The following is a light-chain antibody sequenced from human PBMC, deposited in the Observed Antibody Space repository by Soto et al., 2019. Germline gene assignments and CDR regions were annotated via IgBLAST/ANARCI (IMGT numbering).Light chain of an antibody. J-gene: IGLJ1*01. Sequence: QSVLTQPASVSGSPGQAITISCSGTSSDVGAYNYVSWYQQYPGKAPKLMIYDVSNRPSGVSNRFSGSKSGNTASLTISGLQAEDEADYYCNSYTNSNTDVFGSGTKVTVL. V-gene: IGLV2-14*01. CDR1: SSDVGAYNY. CDR2: DVS. CDR3: NSYTNSNTDV.